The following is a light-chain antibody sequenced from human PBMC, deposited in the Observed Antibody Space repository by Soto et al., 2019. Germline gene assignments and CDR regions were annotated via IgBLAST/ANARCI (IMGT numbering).Light chain of an antibody. CDR2: EVS. Sequence: SDLNRAAYGYGFPGESIAITNTGTSSDVGGYNYVSWYQQHPGKAPKLMIHEVSNRPSGISDRFSGSKSGNTASLTISGLLADDEADYYCSSHTSYSTRVFGTGTKVTVL. CDR1: SSDVGGYNY. V-gene: IGLV2-14*01. J-gene: IGLJ1*01. CDR3: SSHTSYSTRV.